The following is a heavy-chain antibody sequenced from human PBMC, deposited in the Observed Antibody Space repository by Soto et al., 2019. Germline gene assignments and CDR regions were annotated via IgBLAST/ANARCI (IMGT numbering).Heavy chain of an antibody. D-gene: IGHD5-18*01. J-gene: IGHJ4*02. CDR3: NSYGPLLTPAFDY. CDR2: IYYSGST. V-gene: IGHV4-59*12. Sequence: SETLSLTCTVSGGSISSYYWNWIRQSPGKGLEWIGYIYYSGSTNYNPSLKSRVTISRDNSKNTLYLQMNSLRAEDTAVYYCNSYGPLLTPAFDYWGQGTLVTVSS. CDR1: GGSISSYY.